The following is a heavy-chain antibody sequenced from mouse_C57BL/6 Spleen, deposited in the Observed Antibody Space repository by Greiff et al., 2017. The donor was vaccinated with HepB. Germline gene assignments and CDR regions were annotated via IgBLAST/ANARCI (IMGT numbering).Heavy chain of an antibody. V-gene: IGHV1-55*01. CDR2: IYPGSGST. D-gene: IGHD1-1*01. CDR3: AIITTVAERVNYFDY. CDR1: GYTFTSYW. J-gene: IGHJ2*01. Sequence: QVQLQQPGAELVKPGASVKMSCKASGYTFTSYWITWVKQRPGQGLEWIGDIYPGSGSTNYNEKFKSKATLTVDTSSSTAYMQLSSLTSEDSAVYYCAIITTVAERVNYFDYWGQGTTLTVSS.